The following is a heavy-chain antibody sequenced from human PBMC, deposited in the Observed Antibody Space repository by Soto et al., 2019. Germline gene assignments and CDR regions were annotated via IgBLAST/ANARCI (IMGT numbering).Heavy chain of an antibody. V-gene: IGHV3-30*18. Sequence: VQLVESGGGVVQPGRSLRLSCAASGFTFSDYAMHWVRQAPGKGLEWVAVVSHDGRNTHYADSVKGRFTISRDSSKNTVTLEMTSLRAEDTAVSYCAKGGRQWLVTSDFNYWGQGALVTVSS. CDR1: GFTFSDYA. D-gene: IGHD6-19*01. J-gene: IGHJ4*02. CDR2: VSHDGRNT. CDR3: AKGGRQWLVTSDFNY.